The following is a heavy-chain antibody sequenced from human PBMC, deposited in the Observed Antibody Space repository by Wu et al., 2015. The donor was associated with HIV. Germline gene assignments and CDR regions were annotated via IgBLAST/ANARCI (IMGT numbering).Heavy chain of an antibody. V-gene: IGHV1-2*02. CDR2: INSNRGGT. CDR3: ARLQSLHGLYSNADY. CDR1: GYTFTDYY. D-gene: IGHD2-15*01. Sequence: QVQLLQSGAEVKKPGASVIISCKASGYTFTDYYIYWVRQAPGQGPEWMGWINSNRGGTKYAQKFQGRVTMSRDTAISTAYMEPASLTSDDTAVYYCARLQSLHGLYSNADYWGQGTXVTVSS. J-gene: IGHJ4*02.